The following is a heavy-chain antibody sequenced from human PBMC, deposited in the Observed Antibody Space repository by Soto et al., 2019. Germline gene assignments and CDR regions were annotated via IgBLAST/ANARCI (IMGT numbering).Heavy chain of an antibody. J-gene: IGHJ6*02. D-gene: IGHD3-10*01. CDR3: AKAHPTYGVYYYGMDV. V-gene: IGHV3-23*01. Sequence: VGSLRLSCAASGFTFSSYAMSWVRQVPGKGLEWVSAISGSGGSTYYADSVKGRFTISRDNSKNTLYLQMNSLRAEDTAVYYCAKAHPTYGVYYYGMDVWGQGTTVTVSS. CDR1: GFTFSSYA. CDR2: ISGSGGST.